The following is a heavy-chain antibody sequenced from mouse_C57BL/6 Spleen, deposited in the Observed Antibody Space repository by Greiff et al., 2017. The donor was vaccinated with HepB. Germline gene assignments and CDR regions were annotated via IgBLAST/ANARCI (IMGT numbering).Heavy chain of an antibody. CDR3: AKEDYGSSPYYYAMDY. CDR1: GFSLTSYG. J-gene: IGHJ4*01. D-gene: IGHD1-1*01. CDR2: IWRGGST. Sequence: VQRVESGPGLVQPSQSLSITCTVSGFSLTSYGVHWVRQSPGKGLEWLGVIWRGGSTDYNAAFMSRLSITKDNSKSQVFFKMNSLQADDTAIYYCAKEDYGSSPYYYAMDYWGQGTSVTVSS. V-gene: IGHV2-5*01.